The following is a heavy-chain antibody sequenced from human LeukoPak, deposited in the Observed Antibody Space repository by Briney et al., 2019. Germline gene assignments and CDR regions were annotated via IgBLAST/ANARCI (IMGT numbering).Heavy chain of an antibody. D-gene: IGHD4-17*01. J-gene: IGHJ6*02. CDR2: IIHDRGTGRGTP. CDR3: ARDRYGDSQWSYYYYGMDV. CDR1: GGSFSGNY. V-gene: IGHV4-34*12. Sequence: SETLSLTCAVYGGSFSGNYWSWIRQPPGKGLEWIGEIIHDRGTGRGTPTYNPSLKSRVTISVDTSKNQFSLNLNAVTAADTAVYYCARDRYGDSQWSYYYYGMDVWGQGTTVTVSS.